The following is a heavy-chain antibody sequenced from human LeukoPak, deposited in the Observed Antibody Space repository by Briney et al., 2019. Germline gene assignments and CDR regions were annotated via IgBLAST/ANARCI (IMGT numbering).Heavy chain of an antibody. Sequence: SETLSLTCTVSGGSISSGDYYWSWIRQPPGKGLEWVGYIYYSGSTYYNPSLKSRVTISVDTSKNQFSLKLSSVTAADTAVYYCARDSSGYLRGYWGQGTLVTVSS. CDR2: IYYSGST. J-gene: IGHJ4*02. CDR3: ARDSSGYLRGY. D-gene: IGHD3-22*01. CDR1: GGSISSGDYY. V-gene: IGHV4-30-4*01.